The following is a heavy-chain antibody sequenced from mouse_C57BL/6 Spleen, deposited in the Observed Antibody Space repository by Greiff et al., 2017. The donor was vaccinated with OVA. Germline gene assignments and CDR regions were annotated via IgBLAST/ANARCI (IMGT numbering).Heavy chain of an antibody. Sequence: LQESGPELVKPGASVKISCKASGYSFTDYNMNWVKQSNGKSLEWIGVINPNYGTTSYNQKFKGKATLTVDQSSSTAYMQLNSLTSEDSAVYYCARGSDGYSYYAMDYWGQGTSVTVSS. J-gene: IGHJ4*01. CDR3: ARGSDGYSYYAMDY. CDR1: GYSFTDYN. CDR2: INPNYGTT. V-gene: IGHV1-39*01. D-gene: IGHD2-3*01.